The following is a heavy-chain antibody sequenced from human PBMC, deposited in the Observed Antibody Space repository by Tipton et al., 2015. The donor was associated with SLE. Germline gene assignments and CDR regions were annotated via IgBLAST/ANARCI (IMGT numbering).Heavy chain of an antibody. V-gene: IGHV4-39*07. CDR2: IDFNGKT. Sequence: TLSLTCSVSGDSMSTTYYYWGWVRQSPGKGLEWIASIDFNGKTYYNPSLKSRVTLSRDTSKRRLSLKVTAVTAADTAVYFCATLLTGRDYRNWFDPWGQGISVIVSS. J-gene: IGHJ5*02. CDR3: ATLLTGRDYRNWFDP. CDR1: GDSMSTTYYY. D-gene: IGHD4-17*01.